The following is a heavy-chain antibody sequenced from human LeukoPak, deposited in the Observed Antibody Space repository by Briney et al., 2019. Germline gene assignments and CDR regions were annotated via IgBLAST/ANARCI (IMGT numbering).Heavy chain of an antibody. CDR3: ARESPSSWYGIDF. CDR2: IYYSGST. Sequence: SETLSLTCTVSGGPISTYYWSWIRQPPGKGLEWIGYIYYSGSTNYNPSLKSRVTISVDTSKNQFSLYLNSVTAADTAVYYCARESPSSWYGIDFWGQGTLVTVSS. CDR1: GGPISTYY. D-gene: IGHD6-13*01. J-gene: IGHJ4*02. V-gene: IGHV4-59*01.